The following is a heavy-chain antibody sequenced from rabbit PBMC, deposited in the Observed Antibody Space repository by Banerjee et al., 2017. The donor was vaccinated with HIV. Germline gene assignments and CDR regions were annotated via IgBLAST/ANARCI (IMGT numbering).Heavy chain of an antibody. CDR1: GFSFSSTYY. J-gene: IGHJ4*01. CDR3: ASIVMAGYYFNL. CDR2: IYTDSDGT. D-gene: IGHD4-1*01. V-gene: IGHV1S43*01. Sequence: QEQLVESGGGLVQPEGSLTLTCTASGFSFSSTYYMCWVRQAPGKGLELIACIYTDSDGTWYASWVNGRFTISLDNAQNTVFLQMTSLTAADTATYFCASIVMAGYYFNLWGPGTLVTVS.